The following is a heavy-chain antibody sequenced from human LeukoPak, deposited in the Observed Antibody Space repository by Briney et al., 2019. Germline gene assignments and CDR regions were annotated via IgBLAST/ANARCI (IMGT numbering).Heavy chain of an antibody. CDR1: GGSFSGYY. J-gene: IGHJ4*02. D-gene: IGHD2-21*02. CDR3: ARAPTPESLAYCGGDCYSEY. Sequence: SETLSLTCAVYGGSFSGYYWSWIRQPPGKGLEWIGEINHSGSTNYNPPLKSRVTISVDTSKNQFSLKLSSVTAADTAVYYCARAPTPESLAYCGGDCYSEYWGQGTLVTVSS. CDR2: INHSGST. V-gene: IGHV4-34*01.